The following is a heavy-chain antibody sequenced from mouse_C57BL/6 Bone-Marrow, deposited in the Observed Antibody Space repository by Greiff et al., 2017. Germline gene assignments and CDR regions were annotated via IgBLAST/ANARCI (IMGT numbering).Heavy chain of an antibody. D-gene: IGHD6-1*01. Sequence: QVQLQQPGAELVMPGASVTLSCKASGYTFTSYWMHWVKQRPGQGLEWIGEIDPSDSSTNYIQKFKGKSILTVDKSSSTAYLQLSSLTSEDSAVYYCAREGLWETWFAYWGQGTLVTVSA. V-gene: IGHV1-69*01. CDR1: GYTFTSYW. CDR3: AREGLWETWFAY. CDR2: IDPSDSST. J-gene: IGHJ3*01.